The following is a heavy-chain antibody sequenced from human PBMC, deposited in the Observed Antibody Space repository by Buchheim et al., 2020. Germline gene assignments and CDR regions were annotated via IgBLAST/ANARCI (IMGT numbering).Heavy chain of an antibody. CDR1: GFTFSSYG. CDR2: IWYDGSNK. J-gene: IGHJ4*02. D-gene: IGHD6-13*01. V-gene: IGHV3-33*01. CDR3: AREVVAAGTSYFDY. Sequence: QVQLVESGGGVVQPGRSLRLSCAASGFTFSSYGMHWVRQAPGKGLEWVAVIWYDGSNKYYADSVKGRFTISRDNSKNTLYLQMNSLRAEDTAVYYCAREVVAAGTSYFDYWGQGTL.